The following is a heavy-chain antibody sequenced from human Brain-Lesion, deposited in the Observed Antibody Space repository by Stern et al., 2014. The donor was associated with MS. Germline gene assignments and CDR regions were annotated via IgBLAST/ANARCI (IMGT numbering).Heavy chain of an antibody. CDR3: ARIGYSSSWYSPVGFFQH. Sequence: EVQLVESGGGLVQPGGSLRLSCTASGFTFNSYWMSWVRQAPGKGLEWVANIKADGSEKYYVESGKGRFTVSRDNAKNSMYLQINSLRVDDTATYYCARIGYSSSWYSPVGFFQHWGQGTLVTVSS. CDR2: IKADGSEK. D-gene: IGHD6-13*01. J-gene: IGHJ1*01. V-gene: IGHV3-7*01. CDR1: GFTFNSYW.